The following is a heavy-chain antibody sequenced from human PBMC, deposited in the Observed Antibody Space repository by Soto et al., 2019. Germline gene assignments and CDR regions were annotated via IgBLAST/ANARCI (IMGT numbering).Heavy chain of an antibody. CDR1: GYIFTSND. Sequence: QVQFLQSGAEVKEPGDSVKVSCRASGYIFTSNDITWLRQAPGQGLEWMGWIRVRNGDTHYAPKFRGRVTVTRDTSTSTAYMELRSLRSDDTAVYYCARESRTWVDGVIGPGDYWGQGTLVTVSS. CDR3: ARESRTWVDGVIGPGDY. CDR2: IRVRNGDT. V-gene: IGHV1-18*01. D-gene: IGHD3-10*01. J-gene: IGHJ4*02.